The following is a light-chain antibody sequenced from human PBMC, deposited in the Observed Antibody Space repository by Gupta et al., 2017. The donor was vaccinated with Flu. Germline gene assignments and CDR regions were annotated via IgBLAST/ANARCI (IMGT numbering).Light chain of an antibody. CDR2: DAS. CDR3: QQRSNWPPMYT. Sequence: TLSLSPGERATLSCRASQSVSSYLAWYQQKPGQAPRLLIYDASTRATGVPARFSGSGSGTDFTLTITSLEPEDFAVYYCQQRSNWPPMYTFGQGTKLEIK. J-gene: IGKJ2*01. CDR1: QSVSSY. V-gene: IGKV3-11*01.